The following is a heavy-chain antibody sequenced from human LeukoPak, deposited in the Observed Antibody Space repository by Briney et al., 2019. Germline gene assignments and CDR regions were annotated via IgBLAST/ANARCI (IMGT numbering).Heavy chain of an antibody. D-gene: IGHD3-10*01. V-gene: IGHV4-59*07. Sequence: SDTLSLTCTVSGVSISSYYWSWIRQPPGKELEWIGYIYYSGSTNYNPSLKSRLTISVDTSKNQFSLKLSSVTAADTAVYYCARAVGTGTYYDLLYWGQGTLVTVSS. CDR3: ARAVGTGTYYDLLY. CDR2: IYYSGST. J-gene: IGHJ4*02. CDR1: GVSISSYY.